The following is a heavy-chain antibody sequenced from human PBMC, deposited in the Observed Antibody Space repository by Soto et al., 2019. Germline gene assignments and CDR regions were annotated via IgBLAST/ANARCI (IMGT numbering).Heavy chain of an antibody. CDR1: GYTFTSYY. D-gene: IGHD2-15*01. CDR3: AREGGQYCSGGSCYGGFCDY. Sequence: QVQLVQSGAEVKKPGASVKVSCKASGYTFTSYYMHWVRQAPGQGLEWMGIINPSGGSTSYAQKFKVRVTMTRDTSTSTVYMELSSLRSEDTAVYYCAREGGQYCSGGSCYGGFCDYWGQGALVTVSS. J-gene: IGHJ4*02. CDR2: INPSGGST. V-gene: IGHV1-46*01.